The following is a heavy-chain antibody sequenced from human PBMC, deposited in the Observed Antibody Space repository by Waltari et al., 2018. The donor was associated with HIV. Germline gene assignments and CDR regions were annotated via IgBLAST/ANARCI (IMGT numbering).Heavy chain of an antibody. CDR2: IYYSGST. D-gene: IGHD3-22*01. CDR3: ARMISSAYYYYYGMDV. V-gene: IGHV4-59*01. J-gene: IGHJ6*02. Sequence: QVQLQESGPGLVKPSETLSLPCTVSGGSISSYYWSWIRQPPGKGLEWIGYIYYSGSTNYNPSLKSRVTISVDTSKNQFSLKLSSVTAADTAVYYCARMISSAYYYYYGMDVWGQGTTVTVSS. CDR1: GGSISSYY.